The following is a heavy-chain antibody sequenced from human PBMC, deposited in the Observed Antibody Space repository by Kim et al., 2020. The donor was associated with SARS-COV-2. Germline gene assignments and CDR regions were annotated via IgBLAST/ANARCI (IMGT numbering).Heavy chain of an antibody. Sequence: VKGRFTISRHNSKNTLYLQMNSLRAEDTAVYYCARELGYSSSWYNYFDYWGQGTLVTVSS. V-gene: IGHV3-53*01. D-gene: IGHD6-13*01. J-gene: IGHJ4*02. CDR3: ARELGYSSSWYNYFDY.